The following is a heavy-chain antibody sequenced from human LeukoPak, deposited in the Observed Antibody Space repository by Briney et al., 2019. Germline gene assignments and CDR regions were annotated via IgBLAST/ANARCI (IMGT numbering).Heavy chain of an antibody. J-gene: IGHJ4*02. CDR3: ASVSWVAASYYFDY. D-gene: IGHD6-13*01. CDR1: DVSISSYY. V-gene: IGHV4-59*01. CDR2: IYYSGST. Sequence: SETLSLACTVSDVSISSYYWSWIRQPPGKGLEWIGYIYYSGSTNYNPSLKSRVTISVDTSKNQFSLKLSSVTAADTAVYYCASVSWVAASYYFDYWGQGTLVTVSS.